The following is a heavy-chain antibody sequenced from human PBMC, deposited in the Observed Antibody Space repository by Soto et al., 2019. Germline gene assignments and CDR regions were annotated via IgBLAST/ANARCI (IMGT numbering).Heavy chain of an antibody. Sequence: QVQLVQSGAEVKKPGSSVKVSCKASGGTFSSYAISWVRQAPGQGLEWMGGIIPIFGTANYAQKFQGRVTITADESTSTAYRELSRLRSEYTAVYYCAKQNVDTAMVGYYYYYGMDVWGQGTTVTVSS. D-gene: IGHD5-18*01. CDR1: GGTFSSYA. J-gene: IGHJ6*02. CDR3: AKQNVDTAMVGYYYYYGMDV. CDR2: IIPIFGTA. V-gene: IGHV1-69*12.